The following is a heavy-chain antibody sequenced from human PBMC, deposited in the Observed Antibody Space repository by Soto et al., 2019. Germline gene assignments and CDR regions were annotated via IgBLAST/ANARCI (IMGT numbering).Heavy chain of an antibody. CDR2: INHSGST. CDR3: ARLASGWQYYYFDF. J-gene: IGHJ2*01. V-gene: IGHV4-34*01. CDR1: GGSFSPSF. Sequence: SATLFLTCAVYGGSFSPSFCSWIRQPPGKGLEWIGEINHSGSTNYNPSLTRRATLSVDTSKNQVSLKLTSVTAADTAVYYCARLASGWQYYYFDFWGRGTPVTVS. D-gene: IGHD6-19*01.